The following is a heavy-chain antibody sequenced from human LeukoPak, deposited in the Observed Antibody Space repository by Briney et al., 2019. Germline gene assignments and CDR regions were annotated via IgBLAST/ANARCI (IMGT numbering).Heavy chain of an antibody. Sequence: GGSLRLSCAASGSTVSSNYMSWVRQAPGKGLEWVSVIYSGGSTYYADSVKGRFTISRDNSKNTLYLQMNSLRAEDTAVYYCAREAAGSGWYSLWGQGTLVTVSS. V-gene: IGHV3-66*02. CDR1: GSTVSSNY. J-gene: IGHJ4*02. CDR3: AREAAGSGWYSL. D-gene: IGHD6-19*01. CDR2: IYSGGST.